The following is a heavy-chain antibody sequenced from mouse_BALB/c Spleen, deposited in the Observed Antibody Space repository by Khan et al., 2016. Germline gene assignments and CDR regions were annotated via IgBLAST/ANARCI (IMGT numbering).Heavy chain of an antibody. CDR1: GFTFSSYA. CDR3: ANCRSRREYYVVY. V-gene: IGHV5-6-5*01. CDR2: ISSGGST. Sequence: EVELVESGGGLVKPGGSLKLSCAASGFTFSSYAMSWVRQTPEKRLEWVASISSGGSTYYPDSVKGRFTISRDNARNILYLQRGSQRYEDKAMDSWANCRSRREYYVVYWSQSTTLTVSS. J-gene: IGHJ2*01. D-gene: IGHD1-1*01.